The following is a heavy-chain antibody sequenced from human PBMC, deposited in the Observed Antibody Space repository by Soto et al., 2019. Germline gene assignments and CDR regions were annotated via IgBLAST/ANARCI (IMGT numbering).Heavy chain of an antibody. CDR2: IIPIFGTA. Sequence: SVKVSCKASGGTFSSYAISWVRQAPGQGLEWMGGIIPIFGTANYAQKFQGRVTITADESTSTAYMELRSLRSDDTAVYYCARVGDRAPWGQGTLVTVSS. J-gene: IGHJ4*02. CDR1: GGTFSSYA. CDR3: ARVGDRAP. D-gene: IGHD2-21*02. V-gene: IGHV1-69*13.